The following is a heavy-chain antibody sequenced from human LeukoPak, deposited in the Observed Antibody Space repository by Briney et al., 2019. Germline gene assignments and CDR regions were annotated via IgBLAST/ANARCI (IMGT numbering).Heavy chain of an antibody. D-gene: IGHD2-2*03. V-gene: IGHV3-53*04. Sequence: GGSLRLSCAASGFTVSSNYMSWVRQAPGKGLEWVSVIYSGGSTYYADSVKGRFIISRHNSKNTLYLQMNSLRAEDTAVYYCARDLDNPYYYGMDVWGQGTTVTVSS. J-gene: IGHJ6*02. CDR3: ARDLDNPYYYGMDV. CDR1: GFTVSSNY. CDR2: IYSGGST.